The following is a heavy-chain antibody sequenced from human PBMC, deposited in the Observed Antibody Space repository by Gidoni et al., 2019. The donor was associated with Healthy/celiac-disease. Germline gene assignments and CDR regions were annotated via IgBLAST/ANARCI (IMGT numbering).Heavy chain of an antibody. D-gene: IGHD3-22*01. CDR1: GFTFSSYA. V-gene: IGHV3-30-3*01. Sequence: QVQLVESGGGVVQPGRSLRLSCAASGFTFSSYAMHWVRQAPAKGLEWVAVISYDGSNKYYADSVKGRFTISRDNSKNTLYLQMNSLRAEDTAVYYCARSNYDSSGYLFDYWGQGTLVTVSS. CDR3: ARSNYDSSGYLFDY. CDR2: ISYDGSNK. J-gene: IGHJ4*02.